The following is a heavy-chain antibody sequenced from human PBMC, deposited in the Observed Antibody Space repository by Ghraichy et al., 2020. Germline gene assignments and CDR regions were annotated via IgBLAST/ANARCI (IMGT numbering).Heavy chain of an antibody. CDR3: ARRYPLNWFDP. Sequence: SETLSLTCTVSGGSISSSSYYWGWIRQPPGKGLEWIGSIYYSGSTYYNPSLKSRVTISVDTSKNQFSLKLSSVTAADTAVYYCARRYPLNWFDPWGQGTLVTVSS. V-gene: IGHV4-39*01. J-gene: IGHJ5*02. CDR2: IYYSGST. CDR1: GGSISSSSYY. D-gene: IGHD1-14*01.